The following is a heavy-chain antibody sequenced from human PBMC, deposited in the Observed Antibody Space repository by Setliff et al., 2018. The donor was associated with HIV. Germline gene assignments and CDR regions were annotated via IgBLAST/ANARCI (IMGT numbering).Heavy chain of an antibody. CDR3: TRAYLGVVVAQYLTDV. V-gene: IGHV3-21*01. CDR2: ISSSSGYI. D-gene: IGHD3-3*01. Sequence: PGGSLRLSCAAFGFTFSNYYMNWVRQAPGKGLEWVASISSSSGYIYYGDPVKGRFTISRDNAKTSVSLQMNSLTAEDTAVYFCTRAYLGVVVAQYLTDVWGKGTTVTVSS. CDR1: GFTFSNYY. J-gene: IGHJ6*04.